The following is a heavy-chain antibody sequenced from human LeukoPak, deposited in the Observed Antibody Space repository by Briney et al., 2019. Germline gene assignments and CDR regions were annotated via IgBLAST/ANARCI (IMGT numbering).Heavy chain of an antibody. Sequence: SETLSLTCTVSGGSIMYYYWTWIRQPAGKGLGWIGRIYTSGSTNYNPSLKSRVTMSVDTSKNQFSLKLTSVTAADTAVYYCARESGYYDRSGYFHYFDYWGQGSLVTVSS. CDR3: ARESGYYDRSGYFHYFDY. J-gene: IGHJ4*02. V-gene: IGHV4-4*07. D-gene: IGHD3-22*01. CDR1: GGSIMYYY. CDR2: IYTSGST.